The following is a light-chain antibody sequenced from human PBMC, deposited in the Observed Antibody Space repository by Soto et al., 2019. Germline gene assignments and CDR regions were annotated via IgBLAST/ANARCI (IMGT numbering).Light chain of an antibody. CDR2: AVS. Sequence: QSVLTQPPSVSGAPGQRVIISCTGTSSDVGGYNYVSWYQQHPGKAPKLMIFAVSNRPSGVSNRFSGSKSGNTASLTISGLQAADEADYYCSSYTSSITYVFGTGTKVTVL. V-gene: IGLV2-14*01. CDR3: SSYTSSITYV. CDR1: SSDVGGYNY. J-gene: IGLJ1*01.